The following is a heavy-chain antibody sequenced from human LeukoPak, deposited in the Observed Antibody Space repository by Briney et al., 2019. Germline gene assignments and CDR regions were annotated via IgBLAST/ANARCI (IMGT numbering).Heavy chain of an antibody. J-gene: IGHJ5*02. Sequence: RASVKVSCKASGYTFTGYYMHWVRQAPGQGLEWMGWINPNSGGTNYAQKFQGRVTMTRDTSISTAYMELSRLRSDDTAVYYCARERSLRDSFDPWGQGALVTVSS. V-gene: IGHV1-2*02. CDR2: INPNSGGT. CDR3: ARERSLRDSFDP. D-gene: IGHD3-3*01. CDR1: GYTFTGYY.